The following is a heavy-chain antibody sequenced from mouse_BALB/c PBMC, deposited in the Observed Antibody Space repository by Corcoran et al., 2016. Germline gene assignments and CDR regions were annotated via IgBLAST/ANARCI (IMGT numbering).Heavy chain of an antibody. CDR1: GYTLSSYW. Sequence: QVQMQQYGDELMKPGDSVRIWCKATGYTLSSYWIEWVKQRPGHGLEWIGEILPGSGSTNYNEKFKGKATFTADTSSNTAYMQLSSLTSEDSAVYYCARSDDYWGQGTTLTVSS. J-gene: IGHJ2*01. V-gene: IGHV1-9*01. CDR2: ILPGSGST. CDR3: ARSDDY.